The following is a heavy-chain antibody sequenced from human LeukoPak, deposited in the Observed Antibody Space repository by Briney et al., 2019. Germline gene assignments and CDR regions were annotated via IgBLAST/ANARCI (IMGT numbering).Heavy chain of an antibody. D-gene: IGHD3-3*01. CDR2: ISWNSGSI. V-gene: IGHV3-9*01. CDR3: AKDTYYDFWSGKGFDY. Sequence: PGGSLRLSCAASGFTFSSYGMHWVRQAPGKGLEWVSGISWNSGSIGYADSVKGRFTISRDNAKNSLYLQMNSLRAEDTALYYCAKDTYYDFWSGKGFDYWGQGTLVTVSS. CDR1: GFTFSSYG. J-gene: IGHJ4*02.